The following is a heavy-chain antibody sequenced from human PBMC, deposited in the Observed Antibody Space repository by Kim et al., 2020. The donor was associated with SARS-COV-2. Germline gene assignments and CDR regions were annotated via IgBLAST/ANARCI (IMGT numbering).Heavy chain of an antibody. V-gene: IGHV4-59*01. CDR3: ARDEGSYGGNSGIFDY. Sequence: SETLSLTCTVSGGSISSYYWSWIRQPPGKGLEWIGYIYYSGSTNYNPSLKSRVTISVDTSKNQFSLKLSSVTAADTAVYYCARDEGSYGGNSGIFDYWGQGTLVTVSS. J-gene: IGHJ4*02. CDR1: GGSISSYY. CDR2: IYYSGST. D-gene: IGHD1-26*01.